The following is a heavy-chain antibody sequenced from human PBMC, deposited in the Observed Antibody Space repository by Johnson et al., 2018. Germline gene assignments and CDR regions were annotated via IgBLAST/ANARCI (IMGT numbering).Heavy chain of an antibody. D-gene: IGHD4-17*01. Sequence: EVQLLESGGGPVQPGGSLRLSCSASGFTLSSYWMDWVRQDPGKGLVWVSGINSDGSTTSYADSVNGRFTISRDNAENTLFLQMNSLRADDTAVYYCARGNGHAFDMWGQGTLVTVSS. CDR3: ARGNGHAFDM. J-gene: IGHJ3*02. CDR1: GFTLSSYW. CDR2: INSDGSTT. V-gene: IGHV3-74*02.